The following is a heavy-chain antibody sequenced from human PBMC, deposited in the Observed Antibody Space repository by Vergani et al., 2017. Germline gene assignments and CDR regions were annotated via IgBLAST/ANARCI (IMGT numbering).Heavy chain of an antibody. D-gene: IGHD2-15*01. CDR2: IRSDESRR. V-gene: IGHV3-30*02. CDR1: GCTFNSYG. CDR3: AEVGGGYCSSGTCYPEY. Sequence: QVQLVESGGGVVQPGGSLRLSCAASGCTFNSYGMHWVRQAPGKGLEWVASIRSDESRRYYGDSMEGPFTISRDNSKNTLYLQMKSLRPEDTGVYYCAEVGGGYCSSGTCYPEYWGQGTLVIVSS. J-gene: IGHJ4*02.